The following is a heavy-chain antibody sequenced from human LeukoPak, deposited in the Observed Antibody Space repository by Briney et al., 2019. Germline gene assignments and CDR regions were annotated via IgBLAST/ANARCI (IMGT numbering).Heavy chain of an antibody. CDR3: ARGLPNYYGMDV. V-gene: IGHV3-23*01. CDR2: ISGSGVNT. J-gene: IGHJ6*02. CDR1: GFTFSSHT. Sequence: GGSLRLSCAASGFTFSSHTMSWVRQAPGKGLEWVSGISGSGVNTYYANSVKGRFTISRDKFMNTLYLQMNSLRTEDTAVYYCARGLPNYYGMDVWGQGTTVTVSS.